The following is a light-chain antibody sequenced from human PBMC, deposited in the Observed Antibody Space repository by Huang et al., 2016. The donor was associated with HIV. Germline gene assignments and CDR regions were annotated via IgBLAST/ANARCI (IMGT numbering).Light chain of an antibody. Sequence: EIVLTQSPVTLSMSPGQRATLSCRASQNINTYLAWYQQKPGQAPRRLIYDASNRATGIPARFSGGGSGTDFTLTSSSLEPEDFVVYFCQQRTSWPLTFGGGT. CDR3: QQRTSWPLT. J-gene: IGKJ4*01. CDR1: QNINTY. V-gene: IGKV3-11*01. CDR2: DAS.